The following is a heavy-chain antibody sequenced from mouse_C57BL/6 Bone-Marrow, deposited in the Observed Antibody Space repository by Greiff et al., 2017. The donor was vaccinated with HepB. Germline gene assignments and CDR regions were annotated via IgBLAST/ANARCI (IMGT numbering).Heavy chain of an antibody. D-gene: IGHD4-1*01. V-gene: IGHV7-3*01. CDR2: IRNKANGYTT. CDR1: GFTFTDYY. CDR3: ARYPLTGTSMDY. J-gene: IGHJ4*01. Sequence: EVKLVESGGGLVQPGGSLSLSCAASGFTFTDYYMSWVRQPPGKALEWLGFIRNKANGYTTEYSASVKGRFTISRDNSQRILYLQMNALRAEDSATYYCARYPLTGTSMDYWGQGTSVTVSS.